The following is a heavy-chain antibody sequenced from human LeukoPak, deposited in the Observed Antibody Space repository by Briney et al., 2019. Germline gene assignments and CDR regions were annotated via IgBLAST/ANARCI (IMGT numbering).Heavy chain of an antibody. D-gene: IGHD5-18*01. CDR1: GFTFSNYG. V-gene: IGHV3-30*18. CDR3: AKGRSLGYSYGLLDY. CDR2: ISYGGSNK. Sequence: GGSLRLSCAASGFTFSNYGMHWVRQAPGKGLEWVAVISYGGSNKHYADSVKGRFTISRDNSKNTLYLQMNSLRAEDTAIYYCAKGRSLGYSYGLLDYWGQGTLVTVSS. J-gene: IGHJ4*02.